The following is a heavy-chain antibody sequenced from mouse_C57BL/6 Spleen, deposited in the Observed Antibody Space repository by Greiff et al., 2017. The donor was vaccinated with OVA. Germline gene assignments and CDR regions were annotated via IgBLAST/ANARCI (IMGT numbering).Heavy chain of an antibody. CDR2: IYPSDSYT. J-gene: IGHJ2*01. CDR1: GYTFTSYW. D-gene: IGHD2-4*01. CDR3: ARLRYYDNYFDY. V-gene: IGHV1-69*01. Sequence: VQLQQPGAELVMPGASVKLSCKASGYTFTSYWMHWVKQRPGQGIEWIGEIYPSDSYTNYNQKFKGKSTLTVDKYSSTAYMQLSSLTSEDSAVYYCARLRYYDNYFDYWGQGTTLTVSS.